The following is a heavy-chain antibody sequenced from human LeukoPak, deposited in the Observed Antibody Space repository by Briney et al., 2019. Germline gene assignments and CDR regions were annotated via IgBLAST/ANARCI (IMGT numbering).Heavy chain of an antibody. CDR3: ARDFYGDDGHHPFDY. J-gene: IGHJ4*02. V-gene: IGHV4-4*07. CDR1: GGSISNYY. D-gene: IGHD2/OR15-2a*01. Sequence: SETLSLICNVSGGSISNYYWNWLRQPAGKGLEGIGRIYASGSTNYNPSLKSRVTISMDKSKNRFSLNLKSVIAADTAFYYCARDFYGDDGHHPFDYWGQGILVTVSS. CDR2: IYASGST.